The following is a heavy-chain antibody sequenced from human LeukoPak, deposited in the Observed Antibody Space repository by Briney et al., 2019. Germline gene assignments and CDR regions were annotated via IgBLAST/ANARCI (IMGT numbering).Heavy chain of an antibody. Sequence: PSETLSLTCAVYGGSFSGYYWSWIRQPPGKGLEWIGEINHSGSTNYNPSLKSRVTISVDTSKNQFSLKLSSVTAADTAVYYCARVSDIVVVPAAIDYWGQGILVTVSS. CDR3: ARVSDIVVVPAAIDY. V-gene: IGHV4-34*01. CDR2: INHSGST. CDR1: GGSFSGYY. J-gene: IGHJ4*02. D-gene: IGHD2-2*01.